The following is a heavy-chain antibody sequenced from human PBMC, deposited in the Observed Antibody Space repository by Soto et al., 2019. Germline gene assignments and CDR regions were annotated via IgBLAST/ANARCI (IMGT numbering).Heavy chain of an antibody. CDR3: ARGRESYCSGGSCYSVLFRWFDP. CDR2: ISSSSSYI. V-gene: IGHV3-21*01. CDR1: GFTFSSYS. D-gene: IGHD2-15*01. Sequence: GGSLRLSCAASGFTFSSYSMNWVRQAPGKGLEWVSSISSSSSYIYYADSVKGRFTISRDNAKNSLYLQMNSLGAEDTAVYYCARGRESYCSGGSCYSVLFRWFDPGGQGTRVTVSS. J-gene: IGHJ5*02.